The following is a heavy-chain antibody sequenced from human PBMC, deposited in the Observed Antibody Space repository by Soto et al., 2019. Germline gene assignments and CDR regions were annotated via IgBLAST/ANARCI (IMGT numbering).Heavy chain of an antibody. J-gene: IGHJ5*01. CDR2: MYLDDSDT. Sequence: LGESLKISCKVSGYRFTSYWIAWVRQIPGKGLEWMGIMYLDDSDTKYSPSFRGQITISADKSISTAYLQWNSLKASDTAIYYCARRTGTTFWFDSWGQGTLVTVSS. D-gene: IGHD1-1*01. V-gene: IGHV5-51*01. CDR1: GYRFTSYW. CDR3: ARRTGTTFWFDS.